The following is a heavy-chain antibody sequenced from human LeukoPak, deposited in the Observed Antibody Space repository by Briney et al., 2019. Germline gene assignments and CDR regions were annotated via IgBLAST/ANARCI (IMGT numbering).Heavy chain of an antibody. V-gene: IGHV4-34*01. CDR2: INHSGST. CDR1: GGSFSGYY. CDR3: ARMFSGSWYYFDY. J-gene: IGHJ4*02. Sequence: SETLSLTCAVYGGSFSGYYWSWIRQPPGKGLEWIGEINHSGSTNYNPSLKSRVTISVDTSKNQFSLKLSSVTAADTAVYYCARMFSGSWYYFDYWGQGTLVTVSS. D-gene: IGHD1-26*01.